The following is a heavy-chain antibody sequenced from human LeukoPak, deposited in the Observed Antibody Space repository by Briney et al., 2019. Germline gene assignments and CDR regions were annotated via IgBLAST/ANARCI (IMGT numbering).Heavy chain of an antibody. J-gene: IGHJ5*02. V-gene: IGHV4-61*02. D-gene: IGHD2-15*01. CDR2: FHTRGST. CDR1: GYSINSGSC. Sequence: PSETLSLTCIVSGYSINSGSCWSLSRQPAGKGLEWIGRFHTRGSTNYNPSLKSRVIISVDPSKNQFSLKLNSVSAADTAVYYCARVDGSCSGGSCPRGNWFAPWGQGTLVTVSS. CDR3: ARVDGSCSGGSCPRGNWFAP.